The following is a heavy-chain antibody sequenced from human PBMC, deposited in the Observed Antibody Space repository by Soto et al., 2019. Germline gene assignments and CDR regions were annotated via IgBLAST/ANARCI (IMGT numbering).Heavy chain of an antibody. V-gene: IGHV4-59*01. CDR2: IYYSGST. D-gene: IGHD4-17*01. CDR3: ARRYGYAFDI. Sequence: QVQLQESGPGLVKPSETLSLTCTVSGGSISSYYWSWIRQPPGKGLEWIGYIYYSGSTNYNPSLTRRVTISVDTSKNQFSLKLSSVTAADTAVYYCARRYGYAFDIWGQGTMVTVSS. J-gene: IGHJ3*02. CDR1: GGSISSYY.